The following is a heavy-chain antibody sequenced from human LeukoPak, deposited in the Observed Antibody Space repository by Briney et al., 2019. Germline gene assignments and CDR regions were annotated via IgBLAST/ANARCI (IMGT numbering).Heavy chain of an antibody. D-gene: IGHD3-3*01. V-gene: IGHV3-23*01. CDR3: AKQGYTIFRSPFDP. J-gene: IGHJ5*02. Sequence: GGSLRLSCAASGFTFSTYAMSWVRQAPGKGLEWVSAISGSGANTYYADSVKGRFTISRDNSKNTLYLQMNSLRAEDTAVYYCAKQGYTIFRSPFDPWGQGTLVTVSS. CDR2: ISGSGANT. CDR1: GFTFSTYA.